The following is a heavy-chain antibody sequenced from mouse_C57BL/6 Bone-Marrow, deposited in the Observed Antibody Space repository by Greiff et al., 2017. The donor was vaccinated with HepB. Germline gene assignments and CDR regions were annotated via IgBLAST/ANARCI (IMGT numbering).Heavy chain of an antibody. CDR3: ARQGYGISPGFAY. Sequence: EVMLVESGGGLVKPGGSLKLSCAASGFTFSSYTMSWVRQTPEKRLEWVATISGGGGNTYYPDSVKGRFTISRDNAKNTLYLQMSSLRSEDTALYYCARQGYGISPGFAYWGQGTLVTVSA. V-gene: IGHV5-9*01. J-gene: IGHJ3*01. CDR1: GFTFSSYT. D-gene: IGHD1-1*01. CDR2: ISGGGGNT.